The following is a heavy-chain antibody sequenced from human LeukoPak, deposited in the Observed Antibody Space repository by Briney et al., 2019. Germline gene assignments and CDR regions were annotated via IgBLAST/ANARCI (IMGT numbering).Heavy chain of an antibody. Sequence: PGGSLRLSCAASGFSFSTYSMSWVRRAPGKGLEWVSSIRGSGADKYYADSVKGRFSISRDNSQDTLSLQMNSLRAEDTAVYYCAKISWDGRGTFDWGRGTLVTVSS. V-gene: IGHV3-23*01. CDR3: AKISWDGRGTFD. D-gene: IGHD1/OR15-1a*01. J-gene: IGHJ4*02. CDR1: GFSFSTYS. CDR2: IRGSGADK.